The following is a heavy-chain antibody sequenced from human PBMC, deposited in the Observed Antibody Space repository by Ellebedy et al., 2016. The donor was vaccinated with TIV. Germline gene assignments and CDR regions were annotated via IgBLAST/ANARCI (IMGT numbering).Heavy chain of an antibody. CDR1: GGSISSSSYF. Sequence: SETLSLTCTVSGGSISSSSYFWGWIRQPPGKGLEWIGTIYYSGNTYSNPSLKSRVTISGDTSKNQFSLKLSSVTASHTAVYYCARLRPLPLPIHGDYFDYWGQGTLVTVSS. CDR2: IYYSGNT. CDR3: ARLRPLPLPIHGDYFDY. D-gene: IGHD4-17*01. J-gene: IGHJ4*02. V-gene: IGHV4-39*01.